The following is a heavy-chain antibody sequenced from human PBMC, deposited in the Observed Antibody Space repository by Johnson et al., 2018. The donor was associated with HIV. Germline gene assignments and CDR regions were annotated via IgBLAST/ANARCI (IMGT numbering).Heavy chain of an antibody. CDR2: ISYDGSNK. D-gene: IGHD4-23*01. CDR1: GFTFSSYA. Sequence: QVQLVESGGGVVQPGRSLRLSCAASGFTFSSYAMHWVRQAPGKGLEWVAVISYDGSNKYYADSVKGRFTISRDNSKNTPYLQMNSLRAEDTAVYYCARARWRVDDAFDIWGQGTMVTVSS. J-gene: IGHJ3*02. V-gene: IGHV3-30*04. CDR3: ARARWRVDDAFDI.